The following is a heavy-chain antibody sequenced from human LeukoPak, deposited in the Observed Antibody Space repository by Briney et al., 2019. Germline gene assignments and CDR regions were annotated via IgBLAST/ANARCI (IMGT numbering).Heavy chain of an antibody. CDR2: IYSGGST. Sequence: PGGSLRLSCAASGFTFSSYSMSWVRQAPGKGLEWVSVIYSGGSTYYADSVKGRFTISRDNSKNTLYLQMNSLRAEDTAVYYCARVGAGYDFWSGYYNNYFDYWGQGTLVTVSS. CDR3: ARVGAGYDFWSGYYNNYFDY. CDR1: GFTFSSYS. V-gene: IGHV3-53*01. D-gene: IGHD3-3*01. J-gene: IGHJ4*02.